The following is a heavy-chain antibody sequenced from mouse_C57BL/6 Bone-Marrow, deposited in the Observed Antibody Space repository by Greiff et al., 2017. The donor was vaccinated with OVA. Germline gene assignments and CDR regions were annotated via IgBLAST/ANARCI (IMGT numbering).Heavy chain of an antibody. CDR1: GYTFTDYY. D-gene: IGHD1-1*01. CDR2: IYPGSGNT. Sequence: QVQLQQSGAELVRPGASVKLSCKASGYTFTDYYINWVKQRPGQGLEWIARIYPGSGNTYYNEKFKGKATLTAEKSSSPAYMQLSSLTSEDSAVYFCARRGGLLLRSYWGQGTTLTVSS. V-gene: IGHV1-76*01. CDR3: ARRGGLLLRSY. J-gene: IGHJ2*01.